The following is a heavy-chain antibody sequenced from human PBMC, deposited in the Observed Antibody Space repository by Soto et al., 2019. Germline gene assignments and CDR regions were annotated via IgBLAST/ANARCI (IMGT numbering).Heavy chain of an antibody. CDR1: GFTFSSYA. V-gene: IGHV3-30-3*01. CDR2: ISYDGSNK. Sequence: PGGSLRLSCAASGFTFSSYAMHWVRQAPGKGLEWVAVISYDGSNKYYADSVKGRFTISRDNSKNTLYLQMNSLRAEDTAVYYCARDLYGDYETFTFDYWGQGTLVTVSS. J-gene: IGHJ4*02. CDR3: ARDLYGDYETFTFDY. D-gene: IGHD4-17*01.